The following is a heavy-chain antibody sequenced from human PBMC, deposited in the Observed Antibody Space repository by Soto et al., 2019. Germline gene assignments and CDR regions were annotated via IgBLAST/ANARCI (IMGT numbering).Heavy chain of an antibody. J-gene: IGHJ4*02. D-gene: IGHD3-22*01. V-gene: IGHV3-74*01. CDR2: IKSDGSYT. CDR1: GFTFNTYW. CDR3: ATGGRGYFTY. Sequence: EVQLVESGGGLVQPGGSLRLSCAASGFTFNTYWMQWVRQAPGKGLVWVSRIKSDGSYTNYADSVKGRFTISRDNAKNTLFLQMNSLGAEDTAVYYCATGGRGYFTYWGQGTLVTVSS.